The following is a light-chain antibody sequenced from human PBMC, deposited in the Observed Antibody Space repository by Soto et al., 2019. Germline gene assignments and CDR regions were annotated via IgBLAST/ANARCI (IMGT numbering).Light chain of an antibody. CDR3: EQYNTYPLT. CDR1: QSISTW. J-gene: IGKJ4*01. Sequence: DIRMTQSPSTLSASVGDRVTITCRASQSISTWLAWYQQKPGKAPKLLIYKASSLEAGVPSRFSGSGSGTEFNITISSLQPDYFATYYGEQYNTYPLTFGGGTTVEIK. CDR2: KAS. V-gene: IGKV1-5*03.